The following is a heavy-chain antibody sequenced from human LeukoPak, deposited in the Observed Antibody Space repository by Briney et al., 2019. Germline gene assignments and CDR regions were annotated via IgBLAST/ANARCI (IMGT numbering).Heavy chain of an antibody. Sequence: NPGGSLRLSCAASGFTFSNYSMNWVRQAPGKGLEWVSSIGSTSHFRYYADSLKGRVTISRDNAKNSLYLQMSSLRVEDTAVYYCARSCDGDCYFDYWGQGTLVTVSS. CDR2: IGSTSHFR. D-gene: IGHD2-21*02. CDR1: GFTFSNYS. J-gene: IGHJ4*02. CDR3: ARSCDGDCYFDY. V-gene: IGHV3-21*01.